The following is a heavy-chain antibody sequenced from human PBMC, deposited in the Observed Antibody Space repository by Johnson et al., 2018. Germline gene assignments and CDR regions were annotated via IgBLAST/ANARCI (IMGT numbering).Heavy chain of an antibody. CDR3: ARVGRYYDSSGYLTDAFDI. Sequence: QVQLVESGGGLVKPGGSLRLSCAASGFTFSDYYMSWIRQAPGKGLEWVSYISISGSTIYYADSVKGRFTISRDNAKNSLYLQMNSLRAEETAVYYCARVGRYYDSSGYLTDAFDIWGQGTMVTVSS. V-gene: IGHV3-11*01. J-gene: IGHJ3*02. CDR2: ISISGSTI. CDR1: GFTFSDYY. D-gene: IGHD3-22*01.